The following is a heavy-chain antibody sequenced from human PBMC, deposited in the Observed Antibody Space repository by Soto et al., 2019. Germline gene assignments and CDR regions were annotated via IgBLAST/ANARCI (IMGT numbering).Heavy chain of an antibody. CDR1: GFTFSTYW. D-gene: IGHD3-16*01. CDR3: ARGALGAYWFDP. V-gene: IGHV3-74*01. CDR2: IKGDGSDT. Sequence: EVQVVESGGGLVQAGASLRVSCAASGFTFSTYWMHWVRQAPGKGLMWLSRIKGDGSDTNYADSVKGRFTISRDNAKNTVYLQTNSLRVEATAVYECARGALGAYWFDPWGQGTLFSVAS. J-gene: IGHJ5*02.